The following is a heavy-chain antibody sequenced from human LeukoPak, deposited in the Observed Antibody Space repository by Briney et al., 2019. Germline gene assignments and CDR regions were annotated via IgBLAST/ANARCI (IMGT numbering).Heavy chain of an antibody. J-gene: IGHJ4*02. Sequence: PGGSLRLSCAASGFTFSSYALSWVRQAPGKGLEWVSAICGSGGSTYYADSVKGRFTISRDNSKNTLYLQMNSLRAEDTAVYYCAKELGYCSSTSCYYYFDCWGQGTLVTVSS. CDR3: AKELGYCSSTSCYYYFDC. V-gene: IGHV3-23*01. D-gene: IGHD2-2*01. CDR1: GFTFSSYA. CDR2: ICGSGGST.